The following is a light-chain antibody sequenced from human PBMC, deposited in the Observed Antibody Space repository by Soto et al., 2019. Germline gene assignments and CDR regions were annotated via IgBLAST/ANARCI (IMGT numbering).Light chain of an antibody. Sequence: QTVVTQEPSFSVSPGGTVTLTGGLSSGSVSTNYYPSWYQQTPGQAPRTLIYSTNTRSSGVPDRFSGSILGNKAALTITGAQADDESDYYCVLYMGSGIWVFGGGTKLTVL. V-gene: IGLV8-61*01. CDR2: STN. J-gene: IGLJ3*02. CDR1: SGSVSTNYY. CDR3: VLYMGSGIWV.